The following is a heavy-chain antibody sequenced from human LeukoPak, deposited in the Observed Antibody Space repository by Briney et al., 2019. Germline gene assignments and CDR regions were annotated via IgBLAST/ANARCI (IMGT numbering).Heavy chain of an antibody. Sequence: GASVKVSCKASGYTFTGYYMHWVRQAPGQGLEWMGWINPNSGGTNYAQKFQGRITMTRDTSISTASMELRRLRSDDTAVYYCARTYYDFWSGYPESDYWGQGTLVTVSS. V-gene: IGHV1-2*02. J-gene: IGHJ4*02. CDR2: INPNSGGT. D-gene: IGHD3-3*01. CDR1: GYTFTGYY. CDR3: ARTYYDFWSGYPESDY.